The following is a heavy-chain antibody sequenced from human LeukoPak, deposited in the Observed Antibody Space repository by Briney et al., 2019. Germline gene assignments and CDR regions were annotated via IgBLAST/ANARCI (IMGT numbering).Heavy chain of an antibody. D-gene: IGHD6-13*01. Sequence: ASVKVSCKASGYTFTSYDINWVRQATGQGPEWMGWLNPNSGGTNYAQKFQGRVTMTRDTSISTAYMELSRLRSDDTAAYYCESSWANFDYWGQGTLVTVSS. CDR3: ESSWANFDY. V-gene: IGHV1-2*02. J-gene: IGHJ4*02. CDR2: LNPNSGGT. CDR1: GYTFTSYD.